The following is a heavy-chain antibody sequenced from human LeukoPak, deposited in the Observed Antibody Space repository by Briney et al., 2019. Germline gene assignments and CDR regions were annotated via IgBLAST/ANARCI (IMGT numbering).Heavy chain of an antibody. Sequence: GGSLRLSCAASGFTFSSYAMSWVRQAPGKGLEWVSAISGSGGRIYYGASVKGRLTISRDNSKNTLNLQMNSLRAEDTAVYYCATSKYSGSYWGQGTLVTVSS. CDR3: ATSKYSGSY. CDR1: GFTFSSYA. D-gene: IGHD1-26*01. V-gene: IGHV3-23*01. CDR2: ISGSGGRI. J-gene: IGHJ4*02.